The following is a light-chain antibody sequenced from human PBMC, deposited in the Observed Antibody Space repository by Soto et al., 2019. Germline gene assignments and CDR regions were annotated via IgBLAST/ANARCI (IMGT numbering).Light chain of an antibody. CDR2: WAS. CDR3: QQYYSSPLA. J-gene: IGKJ4*01. V-gene: IGKV4-1*01. Sequence: DIVMTQSPDSLAVSLGERATINCKSSQSVLYSSNNKNYLAWYQQKPGQPPKMLIYWASTRESGVPDRFSGSGSVTDFTLTISSLQAEDVAVYYCQQYYSSPLAFGGGTTVEIK. CDR1: QSVLYSSNNKNY.